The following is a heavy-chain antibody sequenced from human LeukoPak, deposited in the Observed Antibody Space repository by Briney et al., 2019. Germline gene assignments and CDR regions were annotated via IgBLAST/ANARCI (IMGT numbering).Heavy chain of an antibody. CDR3: ASGHDYGGNYWYFDL. CDR1: GFTFSSYE. J-gene: IGHJ2*01. V-gene: IGHV4-39*01. CDR2: IYYSGST. D-gene: IGHD4-23*01. Sequence: GSLRLSCAASGFTFSSYEMNWIRQPPGKGLEWIGSIYYSGSTYYNPSLKSRVTISVDTSKNQFSLKLSSVTAADTAVYYCASGHDYGGNYWYFDLWGRGTLVTVSS.